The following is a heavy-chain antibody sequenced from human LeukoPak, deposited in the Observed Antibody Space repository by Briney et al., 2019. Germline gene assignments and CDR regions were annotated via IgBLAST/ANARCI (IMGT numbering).Heavy chain of an antibody. Sequence: PGGSLRLSCAASGFTFSSYEMNWVRQAPGKGLEWVSSISSSSSYIFYADSVKGRFTISRDNAKNSLYLQMNSLRAEDTAVYYCARSPSLGDPIDCWGQGTLVAVSS. J-gene: IGHJ4*02. D-gene: IGHD2-21*01. CDR3: ARSPSLGDPIDC. V-gene: IGHV3-21*01. CDR2: ISSSSSYI. CDR1: GFTFSSYE.